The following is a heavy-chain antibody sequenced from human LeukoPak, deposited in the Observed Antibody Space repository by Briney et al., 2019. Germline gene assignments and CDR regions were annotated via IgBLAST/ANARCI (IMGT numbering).Heavy chain of an antibody. CDR3: ARAPPGAPRGVNAFDI. CDR2: INPSGGST. V-gene: IGHV1-46*01. D-gene: IGHD1-14*01. J-gene: IGHJ3*02. CDR1: GYTFTGYY. Sequence: ASVKVSCKASGYTFTGYYMHWVRQAPGQGLEWMGIINPSGGSTSYAQKFQGRVTMTRDTSTSTVYMELSSLRSEDTAVYYCARAPPGAPRGVNAFDIWGQGTMVTVSS.